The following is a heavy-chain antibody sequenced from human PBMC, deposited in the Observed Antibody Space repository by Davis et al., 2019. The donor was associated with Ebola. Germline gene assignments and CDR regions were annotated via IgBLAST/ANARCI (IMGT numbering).Heavy chain of an antibody. V-gene: IGHV1-8*01. J-gene: IGHJ6*02. CDR1: GYTFTSYD. CDR2: MNPNSGNT. CDR3: ARSYDSSKERLGYYYYGMDV. Sequence: ASVKVSCKASGYTFTSYDINWVRQATGQGLEWMGWMNPNSGNTGYAQKFQGRVTMTRNTSISTAYMELSSLRSEDTAVYYCARSYDSSKERLGYYYYGMDVWGQGTTVTVSS. D-gene: IGHD3-22*01.